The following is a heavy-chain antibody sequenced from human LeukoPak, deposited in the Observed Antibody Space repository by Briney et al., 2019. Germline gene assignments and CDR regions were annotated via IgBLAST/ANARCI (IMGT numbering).Heavy chain of an antibody. V-gene: IGHV1-69*13. CDR3: ARVRDESGFDP. D-gene: IGHD3-9*01. Sequence: SVRVSCKASGGTFSSSTINWVRQAPGQGLEWMGLIIPLFDTSNYAQEFQGRVTITADESTSTVYMELRSLTSDDTAVYYCARVRDESGFDPWGQGTLVTVSS. CDR2: IIPLFDTS. CDR1: GGTFSSST. J-gene: IGHJ5*02.